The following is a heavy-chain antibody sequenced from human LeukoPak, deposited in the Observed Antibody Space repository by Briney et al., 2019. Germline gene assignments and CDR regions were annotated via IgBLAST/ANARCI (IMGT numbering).Heavy chain of an antibody. CDR2: INPNSGST. Sequence: ASVKVSCKASGCTFTGYYMHWVRQAPGQGLEWMGWINPNSGSTNYAQKFQGRVTMTRDTSISTAYMELSRLRSDDTAVYYCARADLTMVTTGSAPFAFDIWGQGTMVTVSS. J-gene: IGHJ3*02. CDR1: GCTFTGYY. V-gene: IGHV1-2*02. CDR3: ARADLTMVTTGSAPFAFDI. D-gene: IGHD4-17*01.